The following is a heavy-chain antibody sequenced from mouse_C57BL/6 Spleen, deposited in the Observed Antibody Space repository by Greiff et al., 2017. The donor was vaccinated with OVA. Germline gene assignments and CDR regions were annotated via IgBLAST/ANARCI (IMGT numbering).Heavy chain of an antibody. J-gene: IGHJ4*01. D-gene: IGHD2-12*01. CDR2: ISSGSSTI. CDR3: ARLGDRRQGHYYAMDY. Sequence: EVKLMESGGGLVKPGGSLKLSCAASGFTFSDYGMHWVRQAPEKGLEWVAYISSGSSTIYYADTVKGRFTISRDNAKNTLFLQMTSLRSEDTAMYYCARLGDRRQGHYYAMDYWGQGTSVTVSS. V-gene: IGHV5-17*01. CDR1: GFTFSDYG.